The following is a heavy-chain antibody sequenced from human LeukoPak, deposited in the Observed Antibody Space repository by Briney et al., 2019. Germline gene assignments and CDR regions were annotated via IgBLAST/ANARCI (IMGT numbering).Heavy chain of an antibody. J-gene: IGHJ6*03. Sequence: GGSLRLSCAASGFTFSSYSMNWVRQAPGKGLEWVSSISSNSYIYYADSVKGRFTISRDNAKNSLYLQMNSLRVEDTAVYYCAKYCPKVEPPDYMDVWGKGTTVTVS. CDR2: ISSNSYI. V-gene: IGHV3-21*04. D-gene: IGHD1-26*01. CDR1: GFTFSSYS. CDR3: AKYCPKVEPPDYMDV.